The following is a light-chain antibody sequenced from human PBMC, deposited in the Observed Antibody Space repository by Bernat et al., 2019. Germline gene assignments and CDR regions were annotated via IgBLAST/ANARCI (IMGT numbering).Light chain of an antibody. Sequence: NFMLTQPHSVSESPGKTVTISCTRSSGSVALKYVHWYQKRPGSSPTMVIYEDKQRPSGVPDRFSGSIDKSSNSATLTISGLKTEDEAEYYCHSYDSSNQVFGGGTKLTVL. J-gene: IGLJ3*02. V-gene: IGLV6-57*01. CDR3: HSYDSSNQV. CDR2: EDK. CDR1: SGSVALKY.